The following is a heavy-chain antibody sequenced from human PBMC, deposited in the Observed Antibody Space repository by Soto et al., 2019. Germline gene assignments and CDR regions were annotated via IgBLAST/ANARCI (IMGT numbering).Heavy chain of an antibody. CDR3: ARDDFWSGYYRIHDY. D-gene: IGHD3-3*01. Sequence: GGSLRLSCAASGFTFSSYWMSWVRQAPGKGLEWVANIKQDGSEKYYVDSVKGRFTISRDNAKNSLYLQMNSLRAEDTAVYYCARDDFWSGYYRIHDYWGQGTLVTVSS. CDR1: GFTFSSYW. CDR2: IKQDGSEK. J-gene: IGHJ4*02. V-gene: IGHV3-7*01.